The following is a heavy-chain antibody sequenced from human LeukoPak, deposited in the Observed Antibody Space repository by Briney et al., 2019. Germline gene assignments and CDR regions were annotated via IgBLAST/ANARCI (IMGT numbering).Heavy chain of an antibody. J-gene: IGHJ5*02. V-gene: IGHV1-69*04. Sequence: ASVKVSCKASGGTFSSYAISWVRQAPGQGLEWMGRIIPIFGIANYAQKFQGRVTITADKSTSTAYMELSSLRSEDTAVYYCVSYLQSGDNWFDPWGQGTLVTVSS. CDR1: GGTFSSYA. CDR3: VSYLQSGDNWFDP. D-gene: IGHD3-10*01. CDR2: IIPIFGIA.